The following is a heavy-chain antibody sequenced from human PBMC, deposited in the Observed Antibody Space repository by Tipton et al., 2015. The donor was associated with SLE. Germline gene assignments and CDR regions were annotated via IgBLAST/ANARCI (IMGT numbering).Heavy chain of an antibody. D-gene: IGHD2-2*01. CDR2: IYYSGST. CDR1: GGSISSYY. V-gene: IGHV4-59*06. J-gene: IGHJ4*02. Sequence: TLSLTCTVSGGSISSYYWSWIRQPPGKGLEWIGYIYYSGSTYYNPSLKSRVTISVDTSKNQFSLKLSSVTAADTAVYYCARVRYWGQGTLVTVSS. CDR3: ARVRY.